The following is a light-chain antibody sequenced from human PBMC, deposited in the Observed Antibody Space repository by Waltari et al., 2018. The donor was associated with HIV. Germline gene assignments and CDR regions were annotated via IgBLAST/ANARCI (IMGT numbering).Light chain of an antibody. Sequence: DIQMTQSPFFLSASVGERITITCRASQSVGSRLNWYQQKLGTAPKVLIYEASSLQSGVPSRFSGGGSGTYFTLTISGLQPDDFATYYCQQSSRIPLTFGPGTKVD. J-gene: IGKJ3*01. CDR1: QSVGSR. CDR3: QQSSRIPLT. V-gene: IGKV1-39*01. CDR2: EAS.